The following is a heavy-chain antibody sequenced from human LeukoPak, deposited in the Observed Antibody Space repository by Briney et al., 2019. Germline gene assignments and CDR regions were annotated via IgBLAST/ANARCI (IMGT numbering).Heavy chain of an antibody. CDR1: GFTFDDYA. J-gene: IGHJ4*02. CDR2: ISWNSGSI. V-gene: IGHV3-9*01. D-gene: IGHD6-13*01. CDR3: AKDMSLGYSSSWYEGY. Sequence: GGSLRLSCAASGFTFDDYAMHWVRQAPGKGLEWVSGISWNSGSIGYADSVKGRFTISRDNAKNSLYLQMNSLRAEDTALYYCAKDMSLGYSSSWYEGYWGQGTPVTVSS.